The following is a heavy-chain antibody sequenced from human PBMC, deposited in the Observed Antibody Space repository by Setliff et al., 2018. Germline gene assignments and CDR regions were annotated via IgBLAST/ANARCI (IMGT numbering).Heavy chain of an antibody. CDR3: ARERSYDGLNYYGMDV. D-gene: IGHD1-26*01. CDR1: GYTFTYFG. Sequence: ASVKVSCKASGYTFTYFGVSWLRLAPGQGLEWMGWINNYSFKTTYPQKFLDRVTVTTDTSATTAYMELRSVRFDDTAVYYCARERSYDGLNYYGMDVWGQGTTVTVSS. J-gene: IGHJ6*01. V-gene: IGHV1-18*01. CDR2: INNYSFKT.